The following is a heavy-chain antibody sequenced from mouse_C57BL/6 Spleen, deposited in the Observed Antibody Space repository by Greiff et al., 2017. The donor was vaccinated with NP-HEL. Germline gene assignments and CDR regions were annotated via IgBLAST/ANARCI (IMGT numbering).Heavy chain of an antibody. J-gene: IGHJ3*01. CDR3: ARTSNYGFAY. CDR2: LSDGGSYT. D-gene: IGHD2-5*01. Sequence: EVKLMESGGGLVKPGGSLKLSCAASGFTFSSYAMSWVRQTPEKRLEWVATLSDGGSYTYYPDNVKGRFTISRDNAKNNLYLQMSHLKSEDTAMYYCARTSNYGFAYWGQGTLVTVSA. CDR1: GFTFSSYA. V-gene: IGHV5-4*03.